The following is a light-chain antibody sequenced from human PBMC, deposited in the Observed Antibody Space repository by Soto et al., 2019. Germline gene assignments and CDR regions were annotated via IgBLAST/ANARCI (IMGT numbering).Light chain of an antibody. CDR3: QAWDSSTAV. Sequence: QSVLTQPPSVSGAPGQRVTISCTGSRSNIGAGYDVHWYQQLPGTAPKLLIYGTNNRPSGVPDRFSGSNSGNAATLTISGTQAIDEADYYCQAWDSSTAVFGGGTKLTVL. V-gene: IGLV1-40*01. CDR1: RSNIGAGYD. CDR2: GTN. J-gene: IGLJ2*01.